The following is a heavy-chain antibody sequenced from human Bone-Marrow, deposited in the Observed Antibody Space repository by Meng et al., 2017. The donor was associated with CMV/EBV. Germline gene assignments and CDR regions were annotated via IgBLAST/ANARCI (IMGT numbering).Heavy chain of an antibody. CDR1: GFTFSSYG. CDR2: IRYDGGNK. CDR3: AKDLQYYYDSSGTQDFDY. J-gene: IGHJ4*02. V-gene: IGHV3-30*02. Sequence: GGSLRLSCAASGFTFSSYGMHWVRQAPGKGLEWVAFIRYDGGNKYYADSVKGRFTISRDNSKNTLYLQMNSLRAEDTAVYYCAKDLQYYYDSSGTQDFDYWGQGTRVTGSS. D-gene: IGHD3-22*01.